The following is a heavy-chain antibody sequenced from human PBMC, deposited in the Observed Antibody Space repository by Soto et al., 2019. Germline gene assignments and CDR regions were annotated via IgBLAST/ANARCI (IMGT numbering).Heavy chain of an antibody. Sequence: SQTLSLTCAISGDSVSSNSAAWNWIRQSPSRGLEWLGRTYYRSKWYNDYAVSVKSRITINPDTSKNQFSLQLNSVTPEDTAVYYCARDRARDSSSQPRYYYYYYGMDVWGQGTTVTVSS. CDR3: ARDRARDSSSQPRYYYYYYGMDV. D-gene: IGHD6-13*01. V-gene: IGHV6-1*01. J-gene: IGHJ6*02. CDR2: TYYRSKWYN. CDR1: GDSVSSNSAA.